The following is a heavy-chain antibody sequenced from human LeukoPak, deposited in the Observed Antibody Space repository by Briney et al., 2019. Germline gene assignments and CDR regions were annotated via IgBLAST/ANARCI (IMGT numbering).Heavy chain of an antibody. CDR2: IYTSGGT. CDR3: ARGSVGATGFDY. CDR1: GGSISSGSYY. D-gene: IGHD1-26*01. Sequence: SETLSLTCTVSGGSISSGSYYWSWIRQPAGKGLEWIGRIYTSGGTNYNPSLKSRVTISVDTSKNQFSLKLSSVTAADTAVYYCARGSVGATGFDYWGQGTLVTVSS. J-gene: IGHJ4*02. V-gene: IGHV4-61*02.